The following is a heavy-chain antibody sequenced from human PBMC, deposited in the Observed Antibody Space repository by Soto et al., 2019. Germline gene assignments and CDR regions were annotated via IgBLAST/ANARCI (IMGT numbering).Heavy chain of an antibody. CDR2: IYHSGST. V-gene: IGHV4-30-4*01. J-gene: IGHJ5*02. D-gene: IGHD6-6*01. Sequence: QVQLQESGPGLVKPSQTLSLTCTVSGGSISSGDYYWSWTRQPPGKGLEWIGYIYHSGSTYYNPSLKSRVTTSVDTSKNQCSLKLSSVTAADTAVYYCARERPDGARLDPWGQGTLVTVSS. CDR1: GGSISSGDYY. CDR3: ARERPDGARLDP.